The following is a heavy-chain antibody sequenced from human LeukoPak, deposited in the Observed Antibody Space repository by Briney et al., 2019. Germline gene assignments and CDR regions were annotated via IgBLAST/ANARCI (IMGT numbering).Heavy chain of an antibody. CDR3: ARDRRSSGYYFDY. CDR1: GFAVSTNS. D-gene: IGHD3-22*01. Sequence: GGSLRLSCAASGFAVSTNSMTWVRQAPGKGLEWVSVIYSGGRTYYADSVKGRFTISRDNSKNTVHLQMNSLRVEDTAVYYCARDRRSSGYYFDYWGQGTLVTVSS. J-gene: IGHJ4*02. V-gene: IGHV3-66*01. CDR2: IYSGGRT.